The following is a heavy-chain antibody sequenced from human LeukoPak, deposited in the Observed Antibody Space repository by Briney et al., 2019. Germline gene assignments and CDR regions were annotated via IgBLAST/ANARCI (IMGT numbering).Heavy chain of an antibody. Sequence: GGSLRLSCAASGFTFSSYGMHWVRQAPGKGLEWVAFIRYDGSNKYYADSVKGRFTISRDNSKNTLYLQMNSLRAEATAVYYCAKDIFGDFWSGYYFDYWGQGTLVTISS. D-gene: IGHD3-3*01. CDR3: AKDIFGDFWSGYYFDY. CDR2: IRYDGSNK. J-gene: IGHJ4*02. V-gene: IGHV3-30*02. CDR1: GFTFSSYG.